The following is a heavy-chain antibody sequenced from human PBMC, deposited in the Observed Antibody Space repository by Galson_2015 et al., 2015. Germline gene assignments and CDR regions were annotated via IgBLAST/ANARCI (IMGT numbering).Heavy chain of an antibody. Sequence: SLRLSCAASGFTFSSYAMHWVRQAPGKGLEWVAVIWYDGSNKYYADSVKGRFTISRDNSKNTLYLQMNSLRAEDTAVYYCARDYYGDYANVGYFQHWGQGTLVTVSS. CDR2: IWYDGSNK. D-gene: IGHD4-17*01. V-gene: IGHV3-33*08. CDR3: ARDYYGDYANVGYFQH. J-gene: IGHJ1*01. CDR1: GFTFSSYA.